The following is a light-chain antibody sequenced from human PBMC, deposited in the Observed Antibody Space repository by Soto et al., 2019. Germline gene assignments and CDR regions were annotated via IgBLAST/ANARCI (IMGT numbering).Light chain of an antibody. V-gene: IGKV1-5*03. CDR3: QQYESDPMT. CDR1: QSISSW. Sequence: DSQMTQYPSTLSASIGDRVTITCRAGQSISSWLAWYQQKPGKAPKLLISKASTLQSGVPPRFSGSGSGTEFALTISSLQPDDCATYYCQQYESDPMTFGGGTKLEIQ. J-gene: IGKJ4*01. CDR2: KAS.